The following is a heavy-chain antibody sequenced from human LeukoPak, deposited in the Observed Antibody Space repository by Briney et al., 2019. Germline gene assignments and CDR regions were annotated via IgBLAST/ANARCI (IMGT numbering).Heavy chain of an antibody. Sequence: PGGSLRLSCAASEFSVGSNYMTWVRQAPGKGLEWVSLIYSGGSTYYADSVKGRFTISRDIAKNSLYLQMNSLRAEDTAVYYCAREPIYIGSGWYYYYYMDVWSKGTTVTVSS. V-gene: IGHV3-66*01. CDR1: EFSVGSNY. CDR3: AREPIYIGSGWYYYYYMDV. CDR2: IYSGGST. J-gene: IGHJ6*03. D-gene: IGHD6-19*01.